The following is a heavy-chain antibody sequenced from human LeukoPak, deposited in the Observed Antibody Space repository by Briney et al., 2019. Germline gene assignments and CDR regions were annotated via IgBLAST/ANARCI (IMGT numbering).Heavy chain of an antibody. CDR2: ISAYNGNT. V-gene: IGHV1-18*01. D-gene: IGHD3-22*01. Sequence: APVKVSCRASGYTFTSYGISWVRQAPGQGLEWMGWISAYNGNTNYAQKLQGRVTMTTDTSTSTAYMELRSLRSDDTAVYYCARDTVHYYDSSGYYNWGQGTLVTVSS. CDR3: ARDTVHYYDSSGYYN. J-gene: IGHJ4*02. CDR1: GYTFTSYG.